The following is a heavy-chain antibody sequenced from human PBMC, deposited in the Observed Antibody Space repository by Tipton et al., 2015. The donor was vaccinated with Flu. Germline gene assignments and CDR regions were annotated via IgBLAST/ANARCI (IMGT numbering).Heavy chain of an antibody. V-gene: IGHV3-7*01. CDR2: IKPDGSEK. J-gene: IGHJ4*02. CDR3: ARDLAVWRY. D-gene: IGHD3-16*01. Sequence: AVSGFSFSTYWMSWVRQAPGKGPEWVANIKPDGSEKYYVDAVEGRFTISRDNAKNSLYLHMNTLRVEDTAVYYCARDLAVWRYWGQGSLVVVSS. CDR1: GFSFSTYW.